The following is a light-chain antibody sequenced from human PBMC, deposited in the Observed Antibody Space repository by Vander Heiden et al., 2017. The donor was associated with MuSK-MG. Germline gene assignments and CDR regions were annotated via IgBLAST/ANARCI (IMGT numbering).Light chain of an antibody. J-gene: IGKJ4*01. V-gene: IGKV1-39*01. CDR3: QQSDATPLT. CDR2: GAS. Sequence: DIPMTQSPSSLSASVGDRVTILCRASQSISSYLNWYQEKPGKAPKLLIYGASSMQSGVPSRFSGSGSGTDFTLTISRLQPEDFATYYCQQSDATPLTCGGGTKVXIK. CDR1: QSISSY.